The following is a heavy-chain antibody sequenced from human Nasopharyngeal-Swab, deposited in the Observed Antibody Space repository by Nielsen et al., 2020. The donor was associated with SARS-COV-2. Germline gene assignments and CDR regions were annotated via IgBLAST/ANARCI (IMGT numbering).Heavy chain of an antibody. CDR2: ISTTGSSK. J-gene: IGHJ4*02. Sequence: GGSLRLSCAASGFTFSDYCMSWIRQAPGKGLEWVSHISTTGSSKYYADSLKGRFTISRDNDKNSLYLQMNSLRADDTAVYYCASGGYDFWSGYPSDYWGLGTLVNRLL. CDR1: GFTFSDYC. CDR3: ASGGYDFWSGYPSDY. D-gene: IGHD3-3*01. V-gene: IGHV3-11*04.